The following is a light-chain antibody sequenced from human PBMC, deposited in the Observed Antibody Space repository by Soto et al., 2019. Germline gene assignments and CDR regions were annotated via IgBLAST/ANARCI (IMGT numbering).Light chain of an antibody. V-gene: IGLV2-14*01. Sequence: QSALTQPASVSGSPGXSITISCTGTNNDVGMFKYVSWYQQYPDKAPKLLIYDVSVRPSGVSDRFSGSKSGNTASLTISGLQAEDEADYYCNSYTTSQTGVFGTGTKLTVL. J-gene: IGLJ1*01. CDR2: DVS. CDR1: NNDVGMFKY. CDR3: NSYTTSQTGV.